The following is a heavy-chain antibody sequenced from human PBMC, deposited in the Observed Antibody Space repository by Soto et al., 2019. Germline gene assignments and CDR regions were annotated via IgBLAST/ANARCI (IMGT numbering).Heavy chain of an antibody. CDR1: GFTFSSYA. CDR2: ISYDGSNE. CDR3: TRETMTIRLYFDY. V-gene: IGHV3-30-3*01. Sequence: GGSLRLSCAASGFTFSSYAMHWVRQAPGKGLEWVAVISYDGSNEYYADSVKGRFTISRDNYKNTLYLQVNSLRAEDTAMYYCTRETMTIRLYFDYWGQGALVPVSS. D-gene: IGHD3-9*01. J-gene: IGHJ4*02.